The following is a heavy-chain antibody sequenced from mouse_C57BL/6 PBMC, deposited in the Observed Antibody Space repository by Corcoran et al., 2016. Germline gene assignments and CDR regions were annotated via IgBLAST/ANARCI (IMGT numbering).Heavy chain of an antibody. CDR2: IYPGDGDT. J-gene: IGHJ3*01. Sequence: QVQLQQSGAELVKPGASVKISCKASGYAFSSYWMNWVKQRPGKGLEWIGQIYPGDGDTNYNGKFKGKATLTADKSYSTAYMQLSSLTSEDSAVYFCARETAYYSNYGAWFAYWGQGTLVTVSA. CDR1: GYAFSSYW. D-gene: IGHD2-5*01. V-gene: IGHV1-80*01. CDR3: ARETAYYSNYGAWFAY.